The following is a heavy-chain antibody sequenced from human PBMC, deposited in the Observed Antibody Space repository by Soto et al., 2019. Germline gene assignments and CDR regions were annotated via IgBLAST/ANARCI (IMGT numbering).Heavy chain of an antibody. J-gene: IGHJ6*02. V-gene: IGHV1-2*04. CDR2: INPNSGGT. CDR1: GYTFTGYY. D-gene: IGHD2-2*01. CDR3: AREVVPAARNYYYYYGMDV. Sequence: EASVKVSCKASGYTFTGYYTHWVRHAPGQGLEWMGWINPNSGGTNYAQKFQGWVTMTRDTSISTAYMELSRLRSDDTAVYYCAREVVPAARNYYYYYGMDVWGQGTTVTVSS.